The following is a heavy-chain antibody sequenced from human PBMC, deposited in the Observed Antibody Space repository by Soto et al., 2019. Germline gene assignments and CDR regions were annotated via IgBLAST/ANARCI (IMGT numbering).Heavy chain of an antibody. D-gene: IGHD6-19*01. V-gene: IGHV1-3*01. CDR1: GYTFRRYA. Sequence: QVQLVQSGAEVKKPGASVRVSCKTSGYTFRRYAMHWVRQAPSQTLEWMGWINVANGNAKCAQHFEDRLTITRDTSTTTVYMELTSLTSADTAIYFCAREGQELAGDHWGQGTMVTVSS. CDR3: AREGQELAGDH. CDR2: INVANGNA. J-gene: IGHJ4*02.